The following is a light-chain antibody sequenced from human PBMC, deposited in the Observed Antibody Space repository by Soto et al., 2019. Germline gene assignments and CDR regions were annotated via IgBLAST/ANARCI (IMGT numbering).Light chain of an antibody. CDR3: LQDYNYPLT. CDR1: QGIRND. J-gene: IGKJ4*01. Sequence: AIQMTQSPSSLSASVVDRVTITCRASQGIRNDLGWYQQKPGKAPKLLIYAASSLQSGVPSRFSASGSGTDFTLTISSLQPEDFGSYFCLQDYNYPLTFGGGTKVDI. CDR2: AAS. V-gene: IGKV1-6*01.